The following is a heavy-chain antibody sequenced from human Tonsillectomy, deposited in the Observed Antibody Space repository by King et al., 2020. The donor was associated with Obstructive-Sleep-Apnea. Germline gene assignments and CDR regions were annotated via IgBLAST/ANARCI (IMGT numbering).Heavy chain of an antibody. Sequence: EVQLVESGGGLVQPGRSLRLSCAASGFTFDDYAMHWVRHAPGKGLEWVSGISWNSGSIGYADSVKGRFTISRDNAKNSLYLQMNSLRAEDTALYYCAKDIGHYYDSSGFFDYWGQGTLVTVSS. V-gene: IGHV3-9*01. J-gene: IGHJ4*02. CDR1: GFTFDDYA. CDR2: ISWNSGSI. CDR3: AKDIGHYYDSSGFFDY. D-gene: IGHD3-22*01.